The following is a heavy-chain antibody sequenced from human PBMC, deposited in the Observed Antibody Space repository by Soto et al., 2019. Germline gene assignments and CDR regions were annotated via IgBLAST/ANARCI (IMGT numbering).Heavy chain of an antibody. CDR3: GRGRGGVSELYRRPLNSPTNPYYSCGMDV. J-gene: IGHJ6*04. V-gene: IGHV1-69*13. CDR2: ITPIFGTA. CDR1: GGTFSSYA. D-gene: IGHD3-10*01. Sequence: ASVKVSCKASGGTFSSYAISWVRQAPGQGLEWMGGITPIFGTANYAQKFQGRVTITADESTSTAYMELSSLRSEDTAGYYCGRGRGGVSELYRRPLNSPTNPYYSCGMDVWGKGTTVTVSS.